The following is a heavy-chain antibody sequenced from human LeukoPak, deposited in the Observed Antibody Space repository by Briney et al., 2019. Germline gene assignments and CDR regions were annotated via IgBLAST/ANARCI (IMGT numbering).Heavy chain of an antibody. CDR1: GYTLTELS. D-gene: IGHD3-22*01. V-gene: IGHV1-24*01. CDR2: FDPEDGET. CDR3: ATATYYYDSSGYPDY. Sequence: ASVKVSCKASGYTLTELSMHWVRQAPGKGLEGMGGFDPEDGETIYAQKFQGRVTMTEDTSTDTAYMELSSLRSEDTAVYYCATATYYYDSSGYPDYWGQGTLVTVSS. J-gene: IGHJ4*02.